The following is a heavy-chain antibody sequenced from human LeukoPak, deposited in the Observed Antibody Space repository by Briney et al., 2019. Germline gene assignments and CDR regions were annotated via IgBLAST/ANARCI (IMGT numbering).Heavy chain of an antibody. CDR1: GGSISSSYY. CDR2: IYDSGST. D-gene: IGHD4-11*01. J-gene: IGHJ4*02. V-gene: IGHV4-59*01. Sequence: PSETLSLTCTVSGGSISSSYYWNWIRQPPGKGLEWIGYIYDSGSTNYNPSLKSRVTISVDTSKKQFSLKLSSVTAADTAVYYCATFYSNYVFDYWGQGTLVTVSS. CDR3: ATFYSNYVFDY.